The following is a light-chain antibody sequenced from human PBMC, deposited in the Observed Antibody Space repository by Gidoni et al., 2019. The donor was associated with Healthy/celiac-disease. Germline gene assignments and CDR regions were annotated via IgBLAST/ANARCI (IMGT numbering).Light chain of an antibody. CDR1: HRVSSY. CDR2: DAS. Sequence: EIVLTQSPATLSLSPGERATLSCRASHRVSSYLAWYQPKPGQAPSPRIYDASNRATGIPARFSGSGSGTDFTLTISSLEPEDFAVYYCQQRSNWPPYTFGQGTKLEIK. CDR3: QQRSNWPPYT. V-gene: IGKV3-11*01. J-gene: IGKJ2*01.